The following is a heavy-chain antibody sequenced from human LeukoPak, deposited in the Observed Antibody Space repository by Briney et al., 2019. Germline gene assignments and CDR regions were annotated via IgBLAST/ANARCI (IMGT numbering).Heavy chain of an antibody. J-gene: IGHJ4*02. V-gene: IGHV4-59*11. CDR2: IYYSGST. D-gene: IGHD1-26*01. Sequence: SETLSPTCTVSGGSISSHYWSWIRQPPGKGLEWIGYIYYSGSTNYNPSLKSRVTISVDTSKNQFSLKLSSVTAADTAVYYCARGIRIVGATIEYFDYWGQGTLVTVSS. CDR1: GGSISSHY. CDR3: ARGIRIVGATIEYFDY.